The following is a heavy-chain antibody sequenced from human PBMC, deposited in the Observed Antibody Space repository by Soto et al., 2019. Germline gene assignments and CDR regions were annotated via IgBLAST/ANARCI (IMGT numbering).Heavy chain of an antibody. Sequence: GASVKVSCKASGYTFTGYYMHWVRQAPGQGLEWMGWINPNSGGTNYAQKFQGRVTMTRDTSISTAYMELSRLRSDDTAVYYCARGYDFWSGRGWFDPWSQGTLVTVSS. V-gene: IGHV1-2*02. CDR3: ARGYDFWSGRGWFDP. J-gene: IGHJ5*02. D-gene: IGHD3-3*01. CDR2: INPNSGGT. CDR1: GYTFTGYY.